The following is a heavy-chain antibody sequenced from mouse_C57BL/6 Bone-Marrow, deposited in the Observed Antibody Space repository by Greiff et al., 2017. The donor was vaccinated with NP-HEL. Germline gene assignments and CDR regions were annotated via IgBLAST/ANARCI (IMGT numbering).Heavy chain of an antibody. V-gene: IGHV1-69*01. D-gene: IGHD2-3*01. J-gene: IGHJ2*01. CDR3: AGYDGYSFDY. Sequence: QVQFQQPGAELVMPGASVKLSCKASGYTFTSYWMHWVKQRPGQGLEWIGEIDPSDSYTNYNQKFKGKSTLTVDKSSSTAYMQLSSLTSEDSAVYYCAGYDGYSFDYWGQGTTLTVSS. CDR2: IDPSDSYT. CDR1: GYTFTSYW.